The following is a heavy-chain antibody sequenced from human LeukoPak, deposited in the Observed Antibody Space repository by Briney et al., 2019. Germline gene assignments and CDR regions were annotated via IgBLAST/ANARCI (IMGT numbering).Heavy chain of an antibody. J-gene: IGHJ3*01. CDR3: ARPSEMATIRDAFDV. V-gene: IGHV3-21*01. D-gene: IGHD5-24*01. Sequence: GGSLRLSCAASGFTFSSYSMNWVRQAPGKGLEWVSSISSSSSYIYYADSVKGRFTISRDNAKNPLYLQMNSLRAEDTAVYYCARPSEMATIRDAFDVWGQGTMVSVSS. CDR2: ISSSSSYI. CDR1: GFTFSSYS.